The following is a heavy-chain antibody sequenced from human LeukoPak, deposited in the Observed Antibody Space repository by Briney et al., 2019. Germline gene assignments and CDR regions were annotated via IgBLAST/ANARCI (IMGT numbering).Heavy chain of an antibody. V-gene: IGHV4-59*08. Sequence: SETLSLTCTVSGGSFSAYYWTWFRQPPGKELEWIGYIYYTGSTNCNPSLKSRVTISADTSNYQFSLKLSSVTAADTAVYYCATIAGSSSYWGQGTLVTASS. CDR2: IYYTGST. CDR1: GGSFSAYY. D-gene: IGHD6-6*01. CDR3: ATIAGSSSY. J-gene: IGHJ4*02.